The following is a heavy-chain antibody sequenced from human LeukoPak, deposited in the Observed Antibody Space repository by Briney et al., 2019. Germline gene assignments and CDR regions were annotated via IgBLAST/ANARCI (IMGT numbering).Heavy chain of an antibody. CDR1: GGSISSYS. CDR2: IDYSGSS. CDR3: ARDHPVADWAPDI. J-gene: IGHJ3*02. Sequence: SETLSLACSVSGGSISSYSWTWIRQPPGKGLEWIGFIDYSGSSNYNPSLKSRVTISADPSTNHFSLNLTSVTAADTAVYFCARDHPVADWAPDIWGRGTMVTVSS. D-gene: IGHD3-9*01. V-gene: IGHV4-59*13.